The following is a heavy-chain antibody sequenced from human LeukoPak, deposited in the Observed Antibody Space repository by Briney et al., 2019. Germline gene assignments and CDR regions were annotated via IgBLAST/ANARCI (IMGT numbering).Heavy chain of an antibody. CDR1: GYTFSSYY. CDR2: INPSGGST. Sequence: ASVKVSCKASGYTFSSYYMHWVRQAPGQGLEWMGLINPSGGSTTYAQKFQGRVTMTRDTSTSTVYMDLSSLRSEDTAVYYCARGPYDFWSGYPRDYFDYWGQGTLVTVSS. D-gene: IGHD3-3*01. V-gene: IGHV1-46*01. J-gene: IGHJ4*02. CDR3: ARGPYDFWSGYPRDYFDY.